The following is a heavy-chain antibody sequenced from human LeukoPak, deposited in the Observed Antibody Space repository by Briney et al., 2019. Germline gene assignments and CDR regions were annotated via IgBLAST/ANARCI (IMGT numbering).Heavy chain of an antibody. V-gene: IGHV3-7*01. CDR3: ARDIKLLSYFDY. Sequence: GGTLRLSCAASGFTFSSYGMSWVRQAPGKGLEWVANIKQDGSEKYYVDSVKGRFTISRDNAKNSLYLQMNSLRAEDTAVYYCARDIKLLSYFDYWGQGTLVTVSS. CDR1: GFTFSSYG. CDR2: IKQDGSEK. D-gene: IGHD3-10*01. J-gene: IGHJ4*02.